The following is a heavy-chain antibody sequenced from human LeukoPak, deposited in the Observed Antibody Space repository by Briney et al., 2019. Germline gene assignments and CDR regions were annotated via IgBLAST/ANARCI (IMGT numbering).Heavy chain of an antibody. CDR2: INSDGSYT. Sequence: GGSLRLSCVASGFSFSNYWMYWGRQAPGKGLVWVSRINSDGSYTDYADSAKGRFTISRDNAKDTLYLQMNSLRADDTAVYYCARADNWQSGGAWGQGTLITVSS. CDR3: ARADNWQSGGA. J-gene: IGHJ5*02. D-gene: IGHD1-1*01. V-gene: IGHV3-74*01. CDR1: GFSFSNYW.